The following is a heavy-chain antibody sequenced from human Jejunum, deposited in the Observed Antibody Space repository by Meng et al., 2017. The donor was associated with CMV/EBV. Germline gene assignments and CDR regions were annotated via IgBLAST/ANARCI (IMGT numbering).Heavy chain of an antibody. V-gene: IGHV3-74*03. CDR3: AKGGMYSSGSTDY. J-gene: IGHJ4*02. CDR1: GFPLSNYG. D-gene: IGHD6-19*01. CDR2: INGDGSTT. Sequence: SGFPLSNYGMHWVRHAPGKGLVWVSRINGDGSTTAYADSVKGRLTISRDNAKNTLYLQINSLRLEDTAVYYCAKGGMYSSGSTDYWGQGTLVTVSS.